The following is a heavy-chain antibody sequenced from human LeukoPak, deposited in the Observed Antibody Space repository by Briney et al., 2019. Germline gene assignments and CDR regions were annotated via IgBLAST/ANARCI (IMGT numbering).Heavy chain of an antibody. CDR1: GFTFXSXX. CDR3: VRDRTYCGGDCYSPDFDY. V-gene: IGHV3-64*01. Sequence: PGGSLRLSCAASGFTFXSXXXHXVXQAPGXXLEHXSAITNNGGSTYYANSVKGRFTISRDNSKNTLYLQMGSLRAEDMAVYYCVRDRTYCGGDCYSPDFDYWGQGTLVTVSS. J-gene: IGHJ4*02. D-gene: IGHD2-21*02. CDR2: ITNNGGST.